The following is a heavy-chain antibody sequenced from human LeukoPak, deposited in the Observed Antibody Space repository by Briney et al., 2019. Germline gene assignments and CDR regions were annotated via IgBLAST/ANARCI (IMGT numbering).Heavy chain of an antibody. V-gene: IGHV3-48*01. Sequence: GGSLRLSCGASGTTFSSYSMNWVRQAPGKGLEWVSYISSSGSTKYYADSVKGRFTISRDNARNSLYLQMNSLRAEDTAVYFCARGGLSIMGYWGQGTLVTVSS. J-gene: IGHJ4*02. CDR1: GTTFSSYS. CDR2: ISSSGSTK. D-gene: IGHD2/OR15-2a*01. CDR3: ARGGLSIMGY.